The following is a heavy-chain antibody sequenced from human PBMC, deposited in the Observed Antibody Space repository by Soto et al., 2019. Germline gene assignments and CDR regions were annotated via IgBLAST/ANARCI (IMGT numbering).Heavy chain of an antibody. CDR2: IIPILGIA. Sequence: QVQLVQSGAEVKKPGSSVKVSCKASGGTFSSYTISWVRQAPGQGLEWMGRIIPILGIANYAQKFQGRVTITADKSTSTAYRELSSLRSEDTAVYYCARYGQQLVNGYYWGQGTLVTVSS. CDR1: GGTFSSYT. D-gene: IGHD6-13*01. V-gene: IGHV1-69*02. J-gene: IGHJ4*02. CDR3: ARYGQQLVNGYY.